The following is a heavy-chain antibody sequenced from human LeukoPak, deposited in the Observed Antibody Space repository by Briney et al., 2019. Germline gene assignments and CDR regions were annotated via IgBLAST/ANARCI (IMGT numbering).Heavy chain of an antibody. J-gene: IGHJ4*02. V-gene: IGHV1-2*02. D-gene: IGHD6-13*01. CDR2: INPNSGGT. CDR1: GYTFTGYY. CDR3: ARIAAAGTRIDY. Sequence: ASLKVSCKASGYTFTGYYMHWVRQAPGQGLEWMGWINPNSGGTNYAQKFQGRVTMTRDTSISTAYMELSRLRSDDTAVYYCARIAAAGTRIDYWGQGTLVTVSS.